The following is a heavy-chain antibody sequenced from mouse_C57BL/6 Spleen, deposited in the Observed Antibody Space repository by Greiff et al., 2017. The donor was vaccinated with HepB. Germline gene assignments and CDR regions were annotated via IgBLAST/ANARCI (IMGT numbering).Heavy chain of an antibody. CDR1: GYTFTSYW. Sequence: VQLQQPGAELVKPGASVKLSCKASGYTFTSYWMQWVKQRPGQGLEWIGEIDPSDSYTNYNQKFKGKATLTVDTSSSTAYMQLSSLTSEDSAVYYCARRGLTLFAYWGQGTLVTVSA. J-gene: IGHJ3*01. D-gene: IGHD4-1*01. CDR2: IDPSDSYT. V-gene: IGHV1-50*01. CDR3: ARRGLTLFAY.